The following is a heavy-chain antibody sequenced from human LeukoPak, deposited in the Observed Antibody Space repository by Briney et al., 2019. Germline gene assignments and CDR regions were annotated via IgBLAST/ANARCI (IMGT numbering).Heavy chain of an antibody. J-gene: IGHJ6*03. Sequence: ASVKVSCKASGYTFTSYDINWVRQATGQGLEWMGWMNPNSGNTGYAQKFQGRVTITADKSTSTAYMELSSLRSEDTAVYYCARCIAAAGTSYYYYYYMDVWGKGTTVTVSS. V-gene: IGHV1-8*01. CDR3: ARCIAAAGTSYYYYYYMDV. D-gene: IGHD6-13*01. CDR1: GYTFTSYD. CDR2: MNPNSGNT.